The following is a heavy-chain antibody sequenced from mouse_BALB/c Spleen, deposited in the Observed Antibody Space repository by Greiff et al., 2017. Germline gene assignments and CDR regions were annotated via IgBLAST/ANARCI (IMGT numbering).Heavy chain of an antibody. CDR2: IYPGNSDT. Sequence: VQLKQSGTVLARPGASVKMSCKASGYTFTSYWMHWVKQRPGQGLEWIGAIYPGNSDTSYNQKFKGKAKLTAVTSTSTAYMELSSLTNEDSAVYYCTRSDYGSSCFDYWGQGTTLTVSS. D-gene: IGHD1-1*01. J-gene: IGHJ2*01. CDR3: TRSDYGSSCFDY. V-gene: IGHV1-5*01. CDR1: GYTFTSYW.